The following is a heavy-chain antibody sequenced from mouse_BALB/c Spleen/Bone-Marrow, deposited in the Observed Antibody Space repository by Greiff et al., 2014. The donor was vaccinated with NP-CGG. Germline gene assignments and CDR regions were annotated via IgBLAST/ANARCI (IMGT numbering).Heavy chain of an antibody. V-gene: IGHV14-3*02. CDR1: GFNIKDTY. Sequence: DVQLQESGAELVKPGASVKLSCTASGFNIKDTYMHWVKQRPEQGLEWIGGIDPANGNTKYDPKFQGKATITADTSSNTAYLQLSSLTSEDTAVYYYARWEYYAMDYWGQGTSVTVSS. D-gene: IGHD4-1*01. CDR2: IDPANGNT. J-gene: IGHJ4*01. CDR3: ARWEYYAMDY.